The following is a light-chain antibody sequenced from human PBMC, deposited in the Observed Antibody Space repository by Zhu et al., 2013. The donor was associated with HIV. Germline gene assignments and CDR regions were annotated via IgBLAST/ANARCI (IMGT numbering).Light chain of an antibody. V-gene: IGLV2-14*01. J-gene: IGLJ2*01. Sequence: QSALTQPASVSGSPGQSITISCTGTSSDVGGYNYVSWYQQHPGKAPKLMIYEVSNRPSGVSNRFSGSKSGNTASLTISGLQAEDEADYYCASYTSSRTYIFGGGTKLTVL. CDR1: SSDVGGYNY. CDR2: EVS. CDR3: ASYTSSRTYI.